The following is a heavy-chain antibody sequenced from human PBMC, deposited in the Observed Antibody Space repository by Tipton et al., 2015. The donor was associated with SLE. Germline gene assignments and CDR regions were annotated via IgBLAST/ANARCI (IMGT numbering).Heavy chain of an antibody. CDR2: IYYSGST. Sequence: TLSLTCTVSGGSISSGGYYWSWIRQHPGKGLEWIGYIYYSGSTYYNPSLKSRVTISVDTSKNQFSLKLSSVTAADTAVYYCARVEVGASYCLDYWGQGTLVTVSS. J-gene: IGHJ4*02. D-gene: IGHD1-26*01. V-gene: IGHV4-31*03. CDR1: GGSISSGGYY. CDR3: ARVEVGASYCLDY.